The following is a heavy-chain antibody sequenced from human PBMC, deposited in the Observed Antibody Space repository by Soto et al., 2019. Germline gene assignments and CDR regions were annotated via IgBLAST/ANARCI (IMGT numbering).Heavy chain of an antibody. D-gene: IGHD2-15*01. CDR1: GFTFSSYS. CDR3: ARDREGEDTTLYYYYGMDV. Sequence: EVQLVESGGGLVKPGGSLRLSCAASGFTFSSYSMNWVRQAPGKGLEWVSSISSSSSYIYYADSVKGRFTISRDNAKNSLYLQMNSLRAEDTAVYYCARDREGEDTTLYYYYGMDVWGQGTTVTVSS. J-gene: IGHJ6*02. V-gene: IGHV3-21*01. CDR2: ISSSSSYI.